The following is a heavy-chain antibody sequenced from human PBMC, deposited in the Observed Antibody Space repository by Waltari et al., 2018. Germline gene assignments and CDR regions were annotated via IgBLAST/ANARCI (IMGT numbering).Heavy chain of an antibody. CDR1: GGTFSSYA. Sequence: QVQLVQSGAEVKKPGSSVKVSCKASGGTFSSYAISWVRQAPGQGLEWMGGIIPIFGTANYAQKFQGRVRMPADESPSTAYMERSSLGSGDTAVYYCARDAYCGGDCDGEYYYYMDVWGHGTTVTISS. CDR2: IIPIFGTA. V-gene: IGHV1-69*12. J-gene: IGHJ6*03. CDR3: ARDAYCGGDCDGEYYYYMDV. D-gene: IGHD2-21*01.